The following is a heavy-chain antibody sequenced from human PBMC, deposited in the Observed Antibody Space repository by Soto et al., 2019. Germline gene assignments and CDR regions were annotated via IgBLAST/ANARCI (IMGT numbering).Heavy chain of an antibody. CDR3: AKSVYSNYVRPCPFNF. CDR2: ISGSGGSS. Sequence: EVQLLESGGNLVQPGGSLRLSCAASGFTFSSYAMSWFRQAPGKQVEWASDISGSGGSSYYTDSVRGRFTIGRDNSKNTLNLQVNSLRAEDTAIYYCAKSVYSNYVRPCPFNFWGQGTLVTVSS. CDR1: GFTFSSYA. V-gene: IGHV3-23*01. J-gene: IGHJ4*02. D-gene: IGHD4-4*01.